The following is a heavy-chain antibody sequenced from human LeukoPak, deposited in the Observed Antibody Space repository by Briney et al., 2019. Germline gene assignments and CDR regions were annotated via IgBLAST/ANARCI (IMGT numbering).Heavy chain of an antibody. J-gene: IGHJ4*02. CDR1: GFSLSTGGVG. V-gene: IGHV2-5*02. CDR2: IYWDDDK. Sequence: SGPTLVNPTQTLTLTCTFSGFSLSTGGVGVGWIRQPPGKALEWLALIYWDDDKRYSPSLKSRLTITKDTSKNQVVLTMTNMDPVDTATYYCARSKRLLWFGELSGYYFDYWGQGTLVTVSS. CDR3: ARSKRLLWFGELSGYYFDY. D-gene: IGHD3-10*01.